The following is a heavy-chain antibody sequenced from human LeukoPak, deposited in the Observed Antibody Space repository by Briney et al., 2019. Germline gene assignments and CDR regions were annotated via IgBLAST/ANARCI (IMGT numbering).Heavy chain of an antibody. CDR3: ARQYCSSTSCYTWDYYFDY. J-gene: IGHJ4*02. CDR1: GFTFSDYY. Sequence: GGSLRLSCAASGFTFSDYYMSWIRQAPGKGLEWVSYISSSGGTIYYADSVKGRFTISRDNAKNSLYLQMNSLRAEDTAVYYCARQYCSSTSCYTWDYYFDYWGQGTLVTVSS. V-gene: IGHV3-11*04. D-gene: IGHD2-2*02. CDR2: ISSSGGTI.